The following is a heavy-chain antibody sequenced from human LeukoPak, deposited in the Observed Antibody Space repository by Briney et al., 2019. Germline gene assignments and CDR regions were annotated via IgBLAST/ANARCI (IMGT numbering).Heavy chain of an antibody. V-gene: IGHV1-46*01. D-gene: IGHD3-10*01. CDR2: INPSGGST. CDR3: ARGLPSRVRRGDTNRIFDY. Sequence: RASVKVSCKASGYTFTSYYLHWVRQAPGQGLEWMGIINPSGGSTSYAQKFQGRVTMTRDTSTSTVYMELSSLRSEDTAVYYCARGLPSRVRRGDTNRIFDYWGQGTLVTVSS. CDR1: GYTFTSYY. J-gene: IGHJ4*02.